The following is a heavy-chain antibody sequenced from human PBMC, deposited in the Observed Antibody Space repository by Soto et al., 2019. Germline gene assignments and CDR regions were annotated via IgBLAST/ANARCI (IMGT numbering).Heavy chain of an antibody. CDR1: GGSIGSSNW. Sequence: VQLQESGPGLVKPSGTLSLTCAVSGGSIGSSNWWSWVRQPPGKGLEWIGGIQHSGSTNYNPSIKSRVTIAADQSKNQFPLKLSSVTAAASAVYYCSRAYNAAWYICNYNPPAYFDYWGQGTLVTVSS. D-gene: IGHD1-7*01. CDR3: SRAYNAAWYICNYNPPAYFDY. CDR2: IQHSGST. V-gene: IGHV4-4*02. J-gene: IGHJ4*02.